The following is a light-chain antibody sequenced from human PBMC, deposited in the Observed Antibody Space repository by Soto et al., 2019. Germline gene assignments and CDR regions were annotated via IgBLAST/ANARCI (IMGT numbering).Light chain of an antibody. CDR1: SSDVGGYNY. CDR3: SSYTSSSTHVV. Sequence: QSALTQPASVSGSPGQSITISCTGTSSDVGGYNYVSWYQQHPGKAPKLMIYDVSNRHSGVSDRFSCSKSGNTASLTISGLQAEDEADYYCSSYTSSSTHVVFGGGTKLTVL. CDR2: DVS. J-gene: IGLJ2*01. V-gene: IGLV2-14*01.